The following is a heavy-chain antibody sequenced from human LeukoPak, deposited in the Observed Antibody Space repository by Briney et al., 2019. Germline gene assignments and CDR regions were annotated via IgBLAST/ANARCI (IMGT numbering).Heavy chain of an antibody. CDR3: TKGSNTWPSLFDY. J-gene: IGHJ4*02. CDR2: INWDGGST. CDR1: GFNFEDYT. V-gene: IGHV3-43*01. Sequence: GGPLRLSCAASGFNFEDYTMHWVRQTPGKGLEWVSLINWDGGSTYYADSVKGRFAISGDNNKNSLYLQMTSLRTEDTALYYCTKGSNTWPSLFDYWGQGTLVTVSS. D-gene: IGHD2-2*02.